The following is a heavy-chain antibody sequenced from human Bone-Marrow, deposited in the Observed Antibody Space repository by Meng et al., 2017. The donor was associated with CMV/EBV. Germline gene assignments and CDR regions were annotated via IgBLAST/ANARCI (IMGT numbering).Heavy chain of an antibody. V-gene: IGHV4-34*01. CDR2: INHSGST. Sequence: SQTLSLICAVYGGSFSGYYWSWIRQPPGKGLEWIGEINHSGSTNYNPSLKSRVTISVDTSKNQFSLKLSSVTAADTAVYYCARGLWGPAAIPYDYWGQGTLVTVSS. D-gene: IGHD2-2*02. CDR3: ARGLWGPAAIPYDY. J-gene: IGHJ4*02. CDR1: GGSFSGYY.